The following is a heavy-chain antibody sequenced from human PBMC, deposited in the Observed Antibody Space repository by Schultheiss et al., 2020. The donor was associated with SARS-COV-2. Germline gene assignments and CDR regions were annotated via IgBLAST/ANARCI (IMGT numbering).Heavy chain of an antibody. Sequence: SETLSLTCTVSGGSISSYYWSWIRQSPGKGLEWIGYIQNRGGISYNPSLKSRVSFSVDTSTNHFSLRLSSVTAADTAVYYCARHFSTADAFDIWGQGTTVTVSS. CDR1: GGSISSYY. CDR2: IQNRGGI. J-gene: IGHJ3*02. V-gene: IGHV4-59*01. D-gene: IGHD2-2*01. CDR3: ARHFSTADAFDI.